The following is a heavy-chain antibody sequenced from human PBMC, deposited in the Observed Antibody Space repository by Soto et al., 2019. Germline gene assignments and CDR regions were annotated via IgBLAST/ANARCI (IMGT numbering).Heavy chain of an antibody. J-gene: IGHJ1*01. D-gene: IGHD3-22*01. Sequence: ASVKVSCKASGGTFSSYAISWVRQAPGQGLEWMGGIIPIFGTANYAQKFQGRVTITADESTSTAYMELSSLRSEDTAVYYCARDRRDYYDSSGYYEYFQHWGQGTLVTVSS. CDR3: ARDRRDYYDSSGYYEYFQH. CDR2: IIPIFGTA. V-gene: IGHV1-69*13. CDR1: GGTFSSYA.